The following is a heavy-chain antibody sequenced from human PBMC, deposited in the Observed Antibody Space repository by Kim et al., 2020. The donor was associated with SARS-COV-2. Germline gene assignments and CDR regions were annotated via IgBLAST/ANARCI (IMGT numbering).Heavy chain of an antibody. Sequence: GGSLRLSCAASGFTFSSYAMSWVRQAPGKGLEWVSAISGSGGSTYYADSVKGRFTISRDNSKNTLYLQMNSLRAEDTAVYYCAKDYRIVVVPAAITGFDYWGQGTLVTVSS. CDR1: GFTFSSYA. CDR3: AKDYRIVVVPAAITGFDY. J-gene: IGHJ4*02. V-gene: IGHV3-23*01. CDR2: ISGSGGST. D-gene: IGHD2-2*01.